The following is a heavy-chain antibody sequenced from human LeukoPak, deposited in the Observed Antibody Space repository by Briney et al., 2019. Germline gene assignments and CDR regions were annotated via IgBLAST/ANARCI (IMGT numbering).Heavy chain of an antibody. Sequence: PGGSLRLSCVGSGFAFNAYTITWVRQAPGKGLEWVSSISSSSSYIYYADSVKGRFTISRDNAKNSLYLQMNSLRAEDTAVYYCARDFDTAMETYYYYGMDVWGQGTTVTVSS. V-gene: IGHV3-21*01. CDR3: ARDFDTAMETYYYYGMDV. CDR1: GFAFNAYT. CDR2: ISSSSSYI. J-gene: IGHJ6*02. D-gene: IGHD5-18*01.